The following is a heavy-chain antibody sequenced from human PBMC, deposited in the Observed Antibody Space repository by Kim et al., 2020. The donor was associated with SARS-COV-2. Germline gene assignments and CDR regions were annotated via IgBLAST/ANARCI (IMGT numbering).Heavy chain of an antibody. CDR1: GFTFSNYA. D-gene: IGHD6-13*01. CDR2: ISYDGSSK. Sequence: GGSLRLSCAASGFTFSNYAMHWVRQAPGKGLEWVAIISYDGSSKYYADSVKGRFTISRDNSKNTVYLQMNSLRAEDTAVYFCARESTSSWSYYFYYYMDVWGKGTTVTVSS. CDR3: ARESTSSWSYYFYYYMDV. J-gene: IGHJ6*03. V-gene: IGHV3-30-3*01.